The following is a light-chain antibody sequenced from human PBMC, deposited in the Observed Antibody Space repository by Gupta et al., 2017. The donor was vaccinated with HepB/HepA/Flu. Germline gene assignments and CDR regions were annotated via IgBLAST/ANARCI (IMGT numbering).Light chain of an antibody. V-gene: IGKV3-15*01. CDR1: QSVSSN. Sequence: ETGMTQSPATLSVSPGERATLSCRASQSVSSNLAWYQQKPGQAPRLLIYGASTRATGIPARFSGSGSGTEFTLTISSLQSEDFAVYYCQQYNNWPPYTFGQGTKLEIK. CDR2: GAS. CDR3: QQYNNWPPYT. J-gene: IGKJ2*01.